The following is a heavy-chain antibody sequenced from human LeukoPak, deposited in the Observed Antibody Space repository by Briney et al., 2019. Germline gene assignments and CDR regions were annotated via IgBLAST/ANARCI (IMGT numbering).Heavy chain of an antibody. CDR1: GFTFSTYG. CDR2: ISYDGSDK. CDR3: AKDKCYYGSGSDFDY. D-gene: IGHD3-10*01. J-gene: IGHJ4*02. V-gene: IGHV3-30*18. Sequence: GRSLRLSCAASGFTFSTYGMHWVRPAPGKGLAWVALISYDGSDKYYADSVKGRFTISRDNSKNTLYLQMNSLRAEDTAVYYCAKDKCYYGSGSDFDYWGQGTLVTVSS.